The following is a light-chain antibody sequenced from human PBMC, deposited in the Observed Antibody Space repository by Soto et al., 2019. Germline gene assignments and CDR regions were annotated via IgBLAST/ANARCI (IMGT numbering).Light chain of an antibody. CDR1: SSDVGRDDY. CDR3: SSHTISTLVI. J-gene: IGLJ2*01. CDR2: HVS. Sequence: QSVLTQPASVSGSPGQSITISCTGTSSDVGRDDYVSWYQQHPGKAPKLIIHHVSSRPSGVSNRFSASKSGNTASLTISGPQAEDEAEYYCSSHTISTLVILGGGTKLTVL. V-gene: IGLV2-14*03.